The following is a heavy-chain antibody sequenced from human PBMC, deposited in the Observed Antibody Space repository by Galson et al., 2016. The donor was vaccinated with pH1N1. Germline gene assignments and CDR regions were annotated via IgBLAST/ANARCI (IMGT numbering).Heavy chain of an antibody. CDR1: GFTFDAFA. D-gene: IGHD4-17*01. V-gene: IGHV3-9*01. CDR2: ITWNSHVI. Sequence: SLRLSCAASGFTFDAFAMHWVRQVPGMGLEWVSVITWNSHVIDYADSVKGRFTISRDNARNSLYLQMNNLRPEDTAFYYCAKDHCSHGDTNCFYFDLWGRGTLVTVSS. CDR3: AKDHCSHGDTNCFYFDL. J-gene: IGHJ2*01.